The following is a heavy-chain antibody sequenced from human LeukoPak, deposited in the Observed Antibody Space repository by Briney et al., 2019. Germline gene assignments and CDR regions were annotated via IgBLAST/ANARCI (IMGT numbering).Heavy chain of an antibody. CDR3: AKGIEYFQQ. D-gene: IGHD3-10*01. CDR2: TIGSGGST. V-gene: IGHV3-23*01. CDR1: GFTFSSYA. Sequence: GGSLRLSCAAFGFTFSSYAMSWVRQAPGKGLEWVSATIGSGGSTYYVDSVKGRFTISRDNSKNTLYLQMNSVRAEDTAIYYCAKGIEYFQQWGQGTLVTVSS. J-gene: IGHJ1*01.